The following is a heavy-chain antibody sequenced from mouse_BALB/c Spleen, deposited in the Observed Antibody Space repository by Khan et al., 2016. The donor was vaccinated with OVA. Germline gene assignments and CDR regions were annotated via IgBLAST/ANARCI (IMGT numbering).Heavy chain of an antibody. J-gene: IGHJ3*01. CDR1: GFSLTSYG. CDR3: ARPYYGSGWIAY. D-gene: IGHD1-1*01. V-gene: IGHV2-9*02. Sequence: VKLLESGPGLVAPSQSLSITCTVSGFSLTSYGVHWVRQPPGNGLEWLGVLWAGGSTNYNSALMSRLSISKDNSKNQVFLKMNSLQTDYTAMYDGARPYYGSGWIAYWGQGTLVTVSA. CDR2: LWAGGST.